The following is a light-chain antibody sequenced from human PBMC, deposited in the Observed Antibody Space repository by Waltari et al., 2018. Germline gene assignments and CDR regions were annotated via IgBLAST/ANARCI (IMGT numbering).Light chain of an antibody. CDR1: NSNLGRNT. CDR2: SNK. V-gene: IGLV1-44*01. Sequence: QSVLTQPPSASGTPGQRVSISCSGTNSNLGRNTVNWYQQLPGTAPKLLIYSNKHRPSGVPDRFSGSKSGTSASLAISGLQPEDEADYYCSTWDGSLKGLLFGGGTKLTVL. J-gene: IGLJ3*02. CDR3: STWDGSLKGLL.